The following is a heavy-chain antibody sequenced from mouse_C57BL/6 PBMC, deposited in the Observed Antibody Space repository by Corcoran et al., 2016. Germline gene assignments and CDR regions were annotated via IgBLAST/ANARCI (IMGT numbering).Heavy chain of an antibody. CDR2: VYPYNGGT. V-gene: IGHV1-36*01. Sequence: EVQLQQSVPVLGKPGPSVKISCKASGFTSTDYYMHWVNQSHGKSLEWIGLVYPYNGGTSYNQKFRGKDTLTVNTSSSTAYIELNSLTSEDSADYYCARNYGSSNYLYYLGQGTTLTVSS. J-gene: IGHJ2*01. CDR1: GFTSTDYY. D-gene: IGHD1-1*01. CDR3: ARNYGSSNYLYY.